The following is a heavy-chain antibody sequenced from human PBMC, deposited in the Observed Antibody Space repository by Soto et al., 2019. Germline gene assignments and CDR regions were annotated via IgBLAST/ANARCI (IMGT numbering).Heavy chain of an antibody. Sequence: EVQLLESGGGLVQPGGSLRLSCAASGFTFSSYAMSWVRQAPGKGLEWVSAISGSGGSTYYAESVKGRFTISRDNSKNTLYLQMNSLRAEDTAVYYCAKQERGGYSSDYWGQGTLVTVSS. D-gene: IGHD5-18*01. CDR1: GFTFSSYA. CDR3: AKQERGGYSSDY. V-gene: IGHV3-23*01. J-gene: IGHJ4*02. CDR2: ISGSGGST.